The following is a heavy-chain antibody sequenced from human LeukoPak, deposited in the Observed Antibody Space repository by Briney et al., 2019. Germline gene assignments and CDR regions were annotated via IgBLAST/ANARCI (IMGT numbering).Heavy chain of an antibody. V-gene: IGHV4-38-2*02. J-gene: IGHJ1*01. CDR1: GYSISSGYY. Sequence: SETLSLTCTVSGYSISSGYYWGWIRQPPGKGLEWIGSIYHSGSTYYNPSLKSRVTISVETSKNQFSLKLSSVTAADTAVYYCARVGGDCSGGSCYAGKFQHWGQGTLVTVSS. CDR3: ARVGGDCSGGSCYAGKFQH. CDR2: IYHSGST. D-gene: IGHD2-15*01.